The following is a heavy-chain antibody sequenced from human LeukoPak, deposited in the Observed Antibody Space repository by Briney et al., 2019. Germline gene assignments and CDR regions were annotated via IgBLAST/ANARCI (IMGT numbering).Heavy chain of an antibody. CDR1: GGSFSGYY. V-gene: IGHV4-34*01. CDR2: INHSGST. Sequence: SETLSLTCAVYGGSFSGYYWSWIRQPPGKGLEWIGEINHSGSTNYNPSLKSRVTISVDTSKNQFSLKLSSVTAADTAVYYCARGSTIAAAGTRKRGWFDPWGQGTLVTVSS. CDR3: ARGSTIAAAGTRKRGWFDP. J-gene: IGHJ5*02. D-gene: IGHD6-13*01.